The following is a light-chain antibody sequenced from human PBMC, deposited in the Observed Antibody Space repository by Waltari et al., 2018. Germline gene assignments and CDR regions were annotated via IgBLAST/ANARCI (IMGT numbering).Light chain of an antibody. CDR2: DTS. J-gene: IGKJ1*01. Sequence: EIVLTQSPATLSLSPGERATLSCRASQSVRSYLAWYQQKPGQAPRLLIYDTSNRASGIPARFSGSGSGTDFSLSISSLEPEDFAVYYCLQYNTYWTFGPGTKVEIK. CDR3: LQYNTYWT. V-gene: IGKV3-11*01. CDR1: QSVRSY.